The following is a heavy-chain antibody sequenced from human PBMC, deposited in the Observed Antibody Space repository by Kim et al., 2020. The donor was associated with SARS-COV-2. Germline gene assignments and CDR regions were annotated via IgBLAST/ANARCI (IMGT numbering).Heavy chain of an antibody. D-gene: IGHD6-19*01. CDR2: MSYDGSSE. CDR1: GLSVSSYA. J-gene: IGHJ2*01. V-gene: IGHV3-30*04. CDR3: ARPAVVSADWYFDL. Sequence: GGSLRLSCAASGLSVSSYAMHWVRQAPGRGLEWVALMSYDGSSECYADSVKGRFTISRDNAKNTLYLQLSSLRTEDTAVYYCARPAVVSADWYFDLWGRGTRVSVSS.